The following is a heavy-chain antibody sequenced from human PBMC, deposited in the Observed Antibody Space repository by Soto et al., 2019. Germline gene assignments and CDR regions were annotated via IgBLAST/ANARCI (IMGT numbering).Heavy chain of an antibody. J-gene: IGHJ4*02. CDR3: ARGKGSRWFFAY. CDR2: IYYSGST. CDR1: GGSISSYY. D-gene: IGHD6-19*01. Sequence: SETLSLTCTVSGGSISSYYWGWIRQPPGKGLEWIGSIYYSGSTYYNPSLKSRVTISVDTSKNQFSLKLSSMTAADTAVYYCARGKGSRWFFAYRGQGTLV. V-gene: IGHV4-39*01.